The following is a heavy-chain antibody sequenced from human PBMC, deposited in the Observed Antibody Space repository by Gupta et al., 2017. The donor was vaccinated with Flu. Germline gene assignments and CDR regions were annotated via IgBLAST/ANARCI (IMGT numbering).Heavy chain of an antibody. CDR1: SHA. D-gene: IGHD3-3*01. CDR3: ARSGRTFWTSIESFGLFES. J-gene: IGHJ4*02. Sequence: SHALNWLRQAPGHRPEWMGWIDTISGNTKVSPTFQDRVTISMDSSATTIFLELKNLRSDDTAQYYCARSGRTFWTSIESFGLFESWGQGTRITVS. V-gene: IGHV1-3*04. CDR2: IDTISGNT.